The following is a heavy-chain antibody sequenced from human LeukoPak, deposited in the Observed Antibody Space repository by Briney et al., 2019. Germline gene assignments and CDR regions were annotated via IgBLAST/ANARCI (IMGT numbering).Heavy chain of an antibody. J-gene: IGHJ5*02. CDR1: GFTFSSYA. D-gene: IGHD6-19*01. Sequence: QSGGSLRLSCSVSGFTFSSYAMHWVRQAPGKGLEYVSTISSNGGSTYYADSVKGRFTISRDNSKNTLYLQVSSLRAEDTAVYYCVKDPYSSGWYRWFDPWGQGTLVTVSS. V-gene: IGHV3-64D*09. CDR2: ISSNGGST. CDR3: VKDPYSSGWYRWFDP.